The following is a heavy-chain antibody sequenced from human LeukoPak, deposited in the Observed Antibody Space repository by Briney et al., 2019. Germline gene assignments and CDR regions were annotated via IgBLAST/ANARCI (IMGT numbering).Heavy chain of an antibody. V-gene: IGHV4-30-4*01. CDR1: GGSISSSDYH. CDR2: IYYSGST. CDR3: ARGFDAHNAFDI. J-gene: IGHJ3*02. D-gene: IGHD3-9*01. Sequence: SETLSLTCTVSGGSISSSDYHWSWIRQPPGKGLEWIGYIYYSGSTSYNPSLKSRVTISVDTSKNQFSLKLTSVTAADTAVYYCARGFDAHNAFDIRGQGTMVTVSS.